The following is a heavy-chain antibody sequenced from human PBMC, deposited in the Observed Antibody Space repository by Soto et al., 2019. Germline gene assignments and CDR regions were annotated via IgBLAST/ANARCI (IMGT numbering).Heavy chain of an antibody. J-gene: IGHJ4*02. CDR2: IYYSGST. D-gene: IGHD2-15*01. V-gene: IGHV4-31*03. Sequence: QVQLQESGPGLVKPSQTLSLTCTVSGGSISSGGYYWSWIRQHPGKGLERIGYIYYSGSTYYNPSLKSRVTIAVDTYKNQFPLKLSSVTAADTAVYYCARDRLGYCSGGSCYSRGYFDYWGQGTLVTVSS. CDR1: GGSISSGGYY. CDR3: ARDRLGYCSGGSCYSRGYFDY.